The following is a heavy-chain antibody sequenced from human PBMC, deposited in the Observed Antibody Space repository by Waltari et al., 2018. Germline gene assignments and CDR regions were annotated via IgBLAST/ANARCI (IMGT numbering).Heavy chain of an antibody. V-gene: IGHV3-21*01. J-gene: IGHJ4*02. CDR1: GFTFGDYG. CDR3: ARDYCNNGSCYWYFDY. Sequence: VRLVESGGGLVKPGGSLRLACELSGFTFGDYGRRWVRQAPGKGLEWVSSVSRTSSYKYYADSVKGRFTVSRDNVKGSLFLQMNGLRAEDTGVYYCARDYCNNGSCYWYFDYWGQGTLVTVSS. CDR2: VSRTSSYK. D-gene: IGHD2-8*01.